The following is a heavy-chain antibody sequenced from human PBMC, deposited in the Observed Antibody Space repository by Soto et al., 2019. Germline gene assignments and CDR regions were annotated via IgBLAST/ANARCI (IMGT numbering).Heavy chain of an antibody. CDR3: ARGPGGPDGPGDY. Sequence: QVQLVQSGAEVKKPGASVKVSCKASGYTFTSYAMHWVRQAPGQRLEWMGWINAGNGNTKYSQKFQGRGTITRDTSASTAYMELSSLRSEDTAVYYCARGPGGPDGPGDYWGQGTLVPVSS. J-gene: IGHJ4*02. V-gene: IGHV1-3*01. CDR1: GYTFTSYA. D-gene: IGHD2-15*01. CDR2: INAGNGNT.